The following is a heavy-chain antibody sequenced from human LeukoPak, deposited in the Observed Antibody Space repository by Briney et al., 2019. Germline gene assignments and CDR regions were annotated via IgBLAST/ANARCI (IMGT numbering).Heavy chain of an antibody. CDR3: ARGSAAGLAY. Sequence: PSETLSLTCAVYGGSFSGYSWTWIRQPPGKGLEWIGEIDRSRSTNYNPSLKSRLTISVDTSKNQFSLELTSVTAADTAVYYCARGSAAGLAYWGQGTLVTVSS. CDR1: GGSFSGYS. V-gene: IGHV4-34*01. D-gene: IGHD6-13*01. CDR2: IDRSRST. J-gene: IGHJ4*02.